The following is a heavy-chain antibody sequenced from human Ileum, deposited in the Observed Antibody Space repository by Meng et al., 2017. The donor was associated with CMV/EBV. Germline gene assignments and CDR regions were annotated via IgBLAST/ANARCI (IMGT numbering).Heavy chain of an antibody. J-gene: IGHJ6*02. CDR2: IRSDGNNK. Sequence: GGSLRLSCAASGFMFNNYAMHWVRQAPGKGLEWVAYIRSDGNNKYYADFVKGRFTISRDNSNKTLYLQMNSLRAEDSAVYSCVREDGDYPPHFYYGMDVWGQGTMVTVSS. D-gene: IGHD2-21*02. V-gene: IGHV3-30*02. CDR3: VREDGDYPPHFYYGMDV. CDR1: GFMFNNYA.